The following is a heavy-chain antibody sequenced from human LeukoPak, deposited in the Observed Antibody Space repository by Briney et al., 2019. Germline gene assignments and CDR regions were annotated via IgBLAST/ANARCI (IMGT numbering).Heavy chain of an antibody. J-gene: IGHJ3*01. CDR3: ARDRGGGESHGFDAFDL. CDR1: GFTFRNFW. V-gene: IGHV3-7*01. Sequence: QPGGSLRLVCAPSGFTFRNFWMNWVRQAPGRVMEWVAYIKQDGSEKHYVDSVKGRFTISRDNAKNSLYLQMNSLRVDDTAVYYCARDRGGGESHGFDAFDLWGQGTIVTVSS. CDR2: IKQDGSEK. D-gene: IGHD2-15*01.